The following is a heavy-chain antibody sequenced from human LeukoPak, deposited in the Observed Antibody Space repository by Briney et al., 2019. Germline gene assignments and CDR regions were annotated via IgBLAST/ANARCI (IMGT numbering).Heavy chain of an antibody. J-gene: IGHJ4*02. CDR1: VYILSELS. D-gene: IGHD3-22*01. Sequence: ASVKVSCKVSVYILSELSMHWVRQAPGKGLEWMGGFDPEDDERIYAQKFQGRVTMTEDTSTDTAYMELSSLRSEDTAVYYCATELRSGYFDYWGQGTLVTVSS. CDR2: FDPEDDER. V-gene: IGHV1-24*01. CDR3: ATELRSGYFDY.